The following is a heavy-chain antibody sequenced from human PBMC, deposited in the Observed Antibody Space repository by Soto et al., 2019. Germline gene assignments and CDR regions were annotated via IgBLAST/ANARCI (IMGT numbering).Heavy chain of an antibody. V-gene: IGHV3-33*01. CDR3: ARDNVLVPAAHIYYYYYGMDV. CDR1: GFTCSSYG. J-gene: IGHJ6*02. CDR2: IWYDGSNK. Sequence: LRLSCAASGFTCSSYGMHWVRQAPGKGLEWVAVIWYDGSNKYYADSVKGRFTISRDNSKNTLYLQMNSLRAEDTAVYYCARDNVLVPAAHIYYYYYGMDVWGQGTTVTVSS. D-gene: IGHD2-2*01.